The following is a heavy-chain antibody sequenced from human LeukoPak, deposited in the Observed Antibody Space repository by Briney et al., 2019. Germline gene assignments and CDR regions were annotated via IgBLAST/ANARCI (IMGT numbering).Heavy chain of an antibody. J-gene: IGHJ5*02. CDR2: TSYSGNT. CDR3: TRAPRKAWFDP. D-gene: IGHD1-14*01. CDR1: GGSIGSFY. V-gene: IGHV4-59*01. Sequence: SETLSLTCSVSGGSIGSFYCSWIRQPPGKGLEWIGYTSYSGNTNYNPSLKSRVTMSVDTSRKQFSLRLTSVTAADTAVYYCTRAPRKAWFDPWGQGTLVTVSS.